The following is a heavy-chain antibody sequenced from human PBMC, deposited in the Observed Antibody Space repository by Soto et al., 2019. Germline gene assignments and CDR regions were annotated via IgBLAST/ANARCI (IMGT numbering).Heavy chain of an antibody. CDR1: GFTFSSYA. CDR3: AKDGLGFGELPYSDY. Sequence: EVQLLESGGGLVQPGGSLRLSCAASGFTFSSYAMSWVRQAPGKRLEWVSAISGSGGSTYYADSVKGRFTISRDNSKNTLYLQMNSLRDEDTAVYYCAKDGLGFGELPYSDYWGQGTLVTVSS. CDR2: ISGSGGST. V-gene: IGHV3-23*01. D-gene: IGHD3-10*01. J-gene: IGHJ4*02.